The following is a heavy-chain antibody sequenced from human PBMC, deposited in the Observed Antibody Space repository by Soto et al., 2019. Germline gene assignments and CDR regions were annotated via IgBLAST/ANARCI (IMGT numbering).Heavy chain of an antibody. D-gene: IGHD6-13*01. J-gene: IGHJ4*02. CDR1: GGSIRSYY. CDR2: INHSGST. CDR3: ARGPRVAATGREGVDY. V-gene: IGHV4-59*01. Sequence: QVQLQESGPGLVKPSETLSLTCIVSGGSIRSYYWSWIRQPPGKGPEWIGYINHSGSTNYNPSLKSRVTLSLDTSQNQVSLRLSSVTAADTAVYYCARGPRVAATGREGVDYWGQGTLVTVSS.